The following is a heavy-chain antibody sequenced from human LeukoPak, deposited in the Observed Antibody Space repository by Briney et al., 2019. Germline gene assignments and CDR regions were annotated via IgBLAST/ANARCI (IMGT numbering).Heavy chain of an antibody. V-gene: IGHV1-8*03. CDR1: GYTFTSYD. CDR2: MNPNSGNT. Sequence: GASVKVSCKASGYTFTSYDINWVRQATGQGLEWMGWMNPNSGNTGYAQKFQGRVTITRNTSISTAYMELSSLRSEDTAVYYCARDSLGVNWFDPWGQGTLVTVSS. D-gene: IGHD2-8*01. CDR3: ARDSLGVNWFDP. J-gene: IGHJ5*02.